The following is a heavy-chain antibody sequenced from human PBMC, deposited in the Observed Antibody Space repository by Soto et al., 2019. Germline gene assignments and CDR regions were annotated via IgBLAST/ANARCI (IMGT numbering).Heavy chain of an antibody. CDR1: GFAFSTYA. CDR3: AKVTKRAAAGRYEYYKYGMDV. J-gene: IGHJ6*02. D-gene: IGHD6-13*01. Sequence: GGSLRLSCAAAGFAFSTYAMTWVRQAPGKGLEWVSVISGSGGSSYYAASVKGRFTISRDNSKNTLFLQMNGLRAEDTAVYYCAKVTKRAAAGRYEYYKYGMDVWGQGTTVTVSS. CDR2: ISGSGGSS. V-gene: IGHV3-23*01.